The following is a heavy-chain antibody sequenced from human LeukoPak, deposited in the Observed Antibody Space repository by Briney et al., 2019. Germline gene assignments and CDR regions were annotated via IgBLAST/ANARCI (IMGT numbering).Heavy chain of an antibody. CDR2: ISSRSRTI. V-gene: IGHV3-48*01. CDR3: ARETYYNDSSGYYYSRGKDY. J-gene: IGHJ4*02. CDR1: RFTFSNYS. Sequence: PGGSLRLSCAASRFTFSNYSMNWVRQAPGKGLEWVSYISSRSRTIYYADSVKGRFTISRDNAKNSLYLQMNSLRAEDTAVYYCARETYYNDSSGYYYSRGKDYWGQGTLVTVSS. D-gene: IGHD3-22*01.